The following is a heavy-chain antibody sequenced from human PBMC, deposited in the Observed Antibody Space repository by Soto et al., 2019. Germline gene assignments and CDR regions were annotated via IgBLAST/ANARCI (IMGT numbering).Heavy chain of an antibody. CDR3: ARDSVLDIVVVPAAMGSHYYYYMDV. V-gene: IGHV1-18*01. CDR2: ISAYNGNT. D-gene: IGHD2-2*01. J-gene: IGHJ6*03. CDR1: GYTFTSYG. Sequence: ASVKVSCKASGYTFTSYGISWVRQAPGQGLEWMGWISAYNGNTNYAQKIQGRVTMTTDTSTSTAYMELRSLRSDDTAVYYCARDSVLDIVVVPAAMGSHYYYYMDVWGKGTTVTVSS.